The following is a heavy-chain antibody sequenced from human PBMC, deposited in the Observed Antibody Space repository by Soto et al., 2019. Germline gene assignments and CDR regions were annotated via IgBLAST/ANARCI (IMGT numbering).Heavy chain of an antibody. D-gene: IGHD5-12*01. J-gene: IGHJ6*03. CDR3: ARESGGATATLDYYYFYMDV. V-gene: IGHV1-2*04. Sequence: QVQLVQSGAEVKKPGASVTVSCRSSGDTFTDYYMHWVRQAPGQGLEWMGWINPNSGVTKYAQKFRGLVTMTRDTSIRTVYMQVSRLRSDDTAFYYCARESGGATATLDYYYFYMDVWGTWTTVTVSS. CDR1: GDTFTDYY. CDR2: INPNSGVT.